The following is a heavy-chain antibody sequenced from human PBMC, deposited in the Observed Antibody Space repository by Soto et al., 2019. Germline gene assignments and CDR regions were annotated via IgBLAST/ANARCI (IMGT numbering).Heavy chain of an antibody. J-gene: IGHJ4*02. Sequence: QGQLVESGGGVVQPGRSLRLSCAASGFTFSSYGMHWVRQAPGKGLEWVAVIWYDGSNKYYADSVKGRFTISRDNSKNTLYLQMNSLRAEDTAVYYCARDGYNYALRGLDYWGQGTLVTVSS. CDR2: IWYDGSNK. V-gene: IGHV3-33*01. CDR3: ARDGYNYALRGLDY. CDR1: GFTFSSYG. D-gene: IGHD5-12*01.